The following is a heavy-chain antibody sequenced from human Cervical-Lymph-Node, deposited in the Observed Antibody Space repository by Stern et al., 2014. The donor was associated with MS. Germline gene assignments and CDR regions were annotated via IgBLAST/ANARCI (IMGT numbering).Heavy chain of an antibody. CDR3: ARSLSTATSYFYYGLDV. CDR2: VIPFLDSS. D-gene: IGHD2-21*01. Sequence: QVQLMQSGTEVKKSGSSVKVSCKASGGTFSSYTINWVRLAPGQGLEGVGGVIPFLDSSHNAERFQGRVTLTADKSTTTVYMELNSLRSEDTAVYYCARSLSTATSYFYYGLDVWGQGTTVIVSS. CDR1: GGTFSSYT. V-gene: IGHV1-69*06. J-gene: IGHJ6*02.